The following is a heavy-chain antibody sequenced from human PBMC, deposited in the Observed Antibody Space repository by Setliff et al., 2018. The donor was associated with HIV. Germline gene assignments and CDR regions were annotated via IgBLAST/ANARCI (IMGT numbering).Heavy chain of an antibody. J-gene: IGHJ4*02. D-gene: IGHD6-19*01. V-gene: IGHV4-38-2*01. CDR3: ARGVRDNSGWSSYYFDY. CDR1: GYSISSGNY. Sequence: PSETLSLTCVVSGYSISSGNYWGWIRQPPGKGLEWIGEVTHSGRTNYNPSLESRVTTSVDTSKKQFSLSLTSVTAADTAVYYCARGVRDNSGWSSYYFDYWGQGTLVTVSS. CDR2: VTHSGRT.